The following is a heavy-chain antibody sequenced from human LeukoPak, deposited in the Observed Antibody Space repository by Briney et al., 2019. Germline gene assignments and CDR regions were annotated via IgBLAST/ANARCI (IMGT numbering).Heavy chain of an antibody. J-gene: IGHJ4*02. CDR2: INPNSGGT. D-gene: IGHD2-15*01. CDR3: ARDQDIVVVPSNLKLTPTVDY. V-gene: IGHV1-2*06. Sequence: ASVKVSCKASGYTFTSYYMHWVRRAPGQGLEWMGRINPNSGGTNYAQKFQGRVTMTRDTSISTAYMELSRLRSDDTAVYYCARDQDIVVVPSNLKLTPTVDYWGQGTLVTVSS. CDR1: GYTFTSYY.